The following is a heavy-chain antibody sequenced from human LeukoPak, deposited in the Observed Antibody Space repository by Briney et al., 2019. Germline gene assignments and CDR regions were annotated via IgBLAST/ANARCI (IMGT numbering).Heavy chain of an antibody. CDR1: GFTFSHYG. J-gene: IGHJ4*02. V-gene: IGHV3-33*01. CDR2: IWSDGTNQ. D-gene: IGHD4-11*01. Sequence: GWSLRLSCAAAGFTFSHYGMHWVRQAPGKGLEWVAVIWSDGTNQYYGDSVKGRFTISRDDSGNTVYLQMNSLRPDDTGVYYCARDAQRGFDYSNSLEYWGQGTPVTVST. CDR3: ARDAQRGFDYSNSLEY.